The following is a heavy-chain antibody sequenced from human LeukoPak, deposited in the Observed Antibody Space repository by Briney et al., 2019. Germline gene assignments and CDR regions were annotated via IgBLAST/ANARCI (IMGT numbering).Heavy chain of an antibody. J-gene: IGHJ5*02. V-gene: IGHV3-11*01. D-gene: IGHD2-15*01. CDR3: ARGLAANDWFDP. CDR1: RFTFSDYY. CDR2: ISASSGTR. Sequence: GGSLRLSCAASRFTFSDYYMNWIRQAPGKGLEWLSYISASSGTRYYADSVKGRFTISRDNAKNSLYLQMNSLRAEDTAVYYCARGLAANDWFDPWGQGTLVTVSS.